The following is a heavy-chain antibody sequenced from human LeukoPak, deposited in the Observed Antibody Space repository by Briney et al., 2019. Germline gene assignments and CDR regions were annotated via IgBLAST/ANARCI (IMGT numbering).Heavy chain of an antibody. CDR3: AKRGVVIRVILVGFHKEAYYFDS. CDR1: GFTLSNSW. Sequence: GGSLRLSCAGSGFTLSNSWMGWVRQAPGKGLEWVSSISSSSSYIYYADSVKGRFTISRDNAKNSLYLQMNSLRAEDTAVYFCAKRGVVIRVILVGFHKEAYYFDSWGQGALVTVSS. J-gene: IGHJ4*02. D-gene: IGHD3-22*01. CDR2: ISSSSSYI. V-gene: IGHV3-21*01.